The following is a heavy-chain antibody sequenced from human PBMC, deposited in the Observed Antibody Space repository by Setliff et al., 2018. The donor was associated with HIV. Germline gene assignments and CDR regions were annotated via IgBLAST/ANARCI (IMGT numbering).Heavy chain of an antibody. CDR3: ARTGVVVAATSYYYGMDV. J-gene: IGHJ6*02. V-gene: IGHV1-46*01. D-gene: IGHD2-15*01. Sequence: ASVKVSCKASGYTFTSYYMHWVRQAPGQGLEWMGIINPRGGSTSYAQKFPGRVTMTRDTSTSTVYMELSSLRSEDTAVYYCARTGVVVAATSYYYGMDVWGQGTTVTVSS. CDR1: GYTFTSYY. CDR2: INPRGGST.